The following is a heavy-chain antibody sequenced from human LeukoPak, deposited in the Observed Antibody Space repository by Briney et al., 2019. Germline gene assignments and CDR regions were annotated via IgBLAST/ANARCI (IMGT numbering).Heavy chain of an antibody. CDR3: ARGLYTSLDAFDI. Sequence: GGSLRLSCAASGFTFSSYWMSWVRQAPGKGLEWVANIKQDGSEKYYVDSVKGRFTISRDNAKNSLYLQMNSLGAEDTAVYYCARGLYTSLDAFDIWGQGTMVTVSS. J-gene: IGHJ3*02. CDR1: GFTFSSYW. D-gene: IGHD2-2*01. V-gene: IGHV3-7*04. CDR2: IKQDGSEK.